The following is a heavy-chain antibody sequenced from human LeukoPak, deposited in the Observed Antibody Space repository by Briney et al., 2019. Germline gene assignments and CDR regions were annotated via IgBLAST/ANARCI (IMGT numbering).Heavy chain of an antibody. CDR1: GGSINTNNYY. D-gene: IGHD1-26*01. CDR3: AREEALGSGSFDY. CDR2: IYASGST. J-gene: IGHJ4*02. V-gene: IGHV4-61*02. Sequence: SETLSLTCTVSGGSINTNNYYWTWVRQSAGKGLEWIGRIYASGSTSYNPSLKSRVTVSLDTSKNQFSLKLGSVTAADTAVYYCAREEALGSGSFDYWGQGTLVTVSS.